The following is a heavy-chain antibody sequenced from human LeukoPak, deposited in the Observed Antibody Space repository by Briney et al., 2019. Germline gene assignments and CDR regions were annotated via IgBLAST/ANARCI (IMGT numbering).Heavy chain of an antibody. Sequence: SVKVSCKASGGTFISYAISWVRQAPGQGLEWMGRIIPILGIANYAQKFQGRVTITADKSTSTAYMELSSLRSEDTAVYYCAREKWEPDAFDIWGQGTMVTVSS. CDR1: GGTFISYA. V-gene: IGHV1-69*04. CDR3: AREKWEPDAFDI. J-gene: IGHJ3*02. CDR2: IIPILGIA. D-gene: IGHD1-26*01.